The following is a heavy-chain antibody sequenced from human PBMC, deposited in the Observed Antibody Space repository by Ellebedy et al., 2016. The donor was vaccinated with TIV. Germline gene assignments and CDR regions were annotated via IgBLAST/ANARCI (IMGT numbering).Heavy chain of an antibody. CDR3: ARSHFGGSYGMDV. J-gene: IGHJ6*02. V-gene: IGHV1-69*04. D-gene: IGHD3-16*01. CDR1: GGPFSSYA. Sequence: AASVKVSCKASGGPFSSYANSWVRQAPGQGLEWMGRIIPILGIANYAQKFQGRVTITADKSTSTAYMELSSLRSEDTAVYYCARSHFGGSYGMDVWGQGTTVTVSS. CDR2: IIPILGIA.